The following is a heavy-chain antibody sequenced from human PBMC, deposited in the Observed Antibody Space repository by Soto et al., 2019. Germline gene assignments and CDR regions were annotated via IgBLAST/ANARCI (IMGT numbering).Heavy chain of an antibody. D-gene: IGHD5-12*01. CDR3: ARHRGYSGSDLIYFDY. CDR1: GGSISSSSYY. CDR2: IYYSGST. Sequence: QLPLQESGPGLVKPSETLSLTCTVYGGSISSSSYYWGWIRQPPGKGLEWIGSIYYSGSTYYHPSLRSRVTLSVDTSKNQFSLKLSSVTAADTAVYYCARHRGYSGSDLIYFDYWGQVTLVTVSS. V-gene: IGHV4-39*01. J-gene: IGHJ4*02.